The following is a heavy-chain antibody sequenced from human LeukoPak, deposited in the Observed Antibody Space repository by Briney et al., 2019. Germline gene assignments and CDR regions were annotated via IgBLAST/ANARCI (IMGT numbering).Heavy chain of an antibody. Sequence: SETLSLTCTVSGGSISSGSYYWSWIRQPAGKGLEWIGRIYTSGSTNYNPSLKSRVTISVDTPKNQFSLKLSSVTAADTAVYYCARDQNYYGSVFFDYWGQGTLVTVSS. CDR2: IYTSGST. D-gene: IGHD3-10*01. V-gene: IGHV4-61*02. CDR3: ARDQNYYGSVFFDY. J-gene: IGHJ4*02. CDR1: GGSISSGSYY.